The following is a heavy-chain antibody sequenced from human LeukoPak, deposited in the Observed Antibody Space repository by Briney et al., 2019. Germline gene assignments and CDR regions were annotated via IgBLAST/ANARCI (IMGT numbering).Heavy chain of an antibody. Sequence: GGSLRLSCTVSGFTLSTYSLNWVRRAPGKGLEWVSLMTNSRSYYADSVKGRFTISRDNSKNTLYLQMNSLRAEDTAVYYCAREMATIDYWGQGTLVTVSS. V-gene: IGHV3-21*04. CDR1: GFTLSTYS. CDR2: MTNSRS. CDR3: AREMATIDY. D-gene: IGHD5-24*01. J-gene: IGHJ4*02.